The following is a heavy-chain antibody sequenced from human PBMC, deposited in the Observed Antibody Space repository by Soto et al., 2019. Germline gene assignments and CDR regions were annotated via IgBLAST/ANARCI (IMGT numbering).Heavy chain of an antibody. D-gene: IGHD1-26*01. V-gene: IGHV1-8*01. CDR1: GYTFTNYD. CDR3: AREGYSGTSKGYYYYYGMDV. CDR2: MNPNSGNT. J-gene: IGHJ6*02. Sequence: ASVKDSCKASGYTFTNYDINWVRQATGQGLEWMGWMNPNSGNTGYAQKFQGRVTITADESTSTAYMELSSLRSEDTAVYYCAREGYSGTSKGYYYYYGMDVWGQGTTVTVSS.